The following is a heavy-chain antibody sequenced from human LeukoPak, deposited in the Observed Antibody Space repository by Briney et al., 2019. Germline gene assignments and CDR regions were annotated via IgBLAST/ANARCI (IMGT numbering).Heavy chain of an antibody. Sequence: SETLSLTCGSFGGSFSNYCWSWIRQPPGKGLEWIAEINRSGYTYYNPSLRSRVSVSADTSTNQFSLKVTSLTAADTAVYYCARSGLTTVSYLDWGQGTLVTVSS. CDR1: GGSFSNYC. CDR3: ARSGLTTVSYLD. V-gene: IGHV4-34*01. CDR2: INRSGYT. J-gene: IGHJ4*02. D-gene: IGHD4-11*01.